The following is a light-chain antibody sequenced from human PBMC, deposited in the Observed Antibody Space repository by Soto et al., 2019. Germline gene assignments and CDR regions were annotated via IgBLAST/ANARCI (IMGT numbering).Light chain of an antibody. CDR1: QSISSW. CDR2: KAS. Sequence: DIQMTQSPSTLSASVGDRVTITCRASQSISSWLAWYPQKPGKAPKLLIYKASSLESGVPSRFSGSGSGTEFTLTISSLQPDDFATYYCQQYNSYPWTFGQGPKVEIK. V-gene: IGKV1-5*03. J-gene: IGKJ1*01. CDR3: QQYNSYPWT.